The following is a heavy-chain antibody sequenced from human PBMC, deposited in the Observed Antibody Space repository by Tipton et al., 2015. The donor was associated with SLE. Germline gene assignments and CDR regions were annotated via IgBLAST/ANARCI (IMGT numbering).Heavy chain of an antibody. CDR1: GFTFSSYS. V-gene: IGHV3-21*01. CDR2: ISSSSSYI. Sequence: SLRLSCAASGFTFSSYSMNWVRQAPGKGLEWVSSISSSSSYIYYADSVKGRFTISRDNAKNSLYLQMDSLRAEDTAVYYCASTVGQGYSYGWPRWFDPWGQGTLVTVSS. CDR3: ASTVGQGYSYGWPRWFDP. D-gene: IGHD5-18*01. J-gene: IGHJ5*02.